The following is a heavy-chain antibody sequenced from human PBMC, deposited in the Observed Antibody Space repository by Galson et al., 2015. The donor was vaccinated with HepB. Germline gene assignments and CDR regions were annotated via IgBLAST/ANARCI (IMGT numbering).Heavy chain of an antibody. D-gene: IGHD2-15*01. V-gene: IGHV3-30-3*01. CDR1: GFTFSSYA. CDR2: ISYDGSNK. CDR3: ARDLNGDIVVVVAAPRYYYYGMDV. Sequence: SLRLSCAASGFTFSSYAMHWVRQAPGKEPEWVAVISYDGSNKYYADSVKGRFTISRDNSKNTLYLQMNSLRAEDTAVYYCARDLNGDIVVVVAAPRYYYYGMDVWGQGTTVTVSS. J-gene: IGHJ6*02.